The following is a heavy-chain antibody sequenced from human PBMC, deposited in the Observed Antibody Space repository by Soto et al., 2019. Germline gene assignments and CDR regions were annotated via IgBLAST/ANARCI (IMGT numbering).Heavy chain of an antibody. J-gene: IGHJ4*02. CDR2: IYSGGTT. Sequence: EVQVVESGGGLIQPGGSLRLSCVVSGFTVSSTNYMSWVRQAPGKGLEWVSVIYSGGTTFYADSVKGRFTISRDNSKNSLYLQMNSVRAEDTAVYYCHGYGYWGQGTLVTVSS. CDR3: HGYGY. CDR1: GFTVSSTNY. V-gene: IGHV3-53*01. D-gene: IGHD5-12*01.